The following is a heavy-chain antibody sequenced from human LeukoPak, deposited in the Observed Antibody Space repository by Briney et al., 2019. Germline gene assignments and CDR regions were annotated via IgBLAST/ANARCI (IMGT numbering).Heavy chain of an antibody. J-gene: IGHJ4*02. Sequence: GGSLRLSCAASGFTFSSYAMSWVRQAPGKGLEWVSAISGSGGSTYYADSVKGRFTISRDNSKNTLYLQMNSLRAEDTAVYYCAKGLILWQLVAPEFDYWGQGTLVTVSS. CDR3: AKGLILWQLVAPEFDY. CDR2: ISGSGGST. CDR1: GFTFSSYA. V-gene: IGHV3-23*01. D-gene: IGHD6-6*01.